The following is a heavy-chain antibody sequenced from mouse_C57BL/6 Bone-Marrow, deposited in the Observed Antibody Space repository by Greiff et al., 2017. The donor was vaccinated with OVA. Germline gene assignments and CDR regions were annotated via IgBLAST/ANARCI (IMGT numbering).Heavy chain of an antibody. CDR2: ISSGGSYT. CDR3: ARHLFYYGNSLDY. V-gene: IGHV5-6*01. CDR1: GFTFSSYG. J-gene: IGHJ2*01. D-gene: IGHD2-1*01. Sequence: EVMLVESGGDLVKPGGSLKLSCAASGFTFSSYGMSWVRQTPDKRLEWVATISSGGSYTYYPDSVKGRFTISRDNAKNTLYLQMSSLKSEDTAMYYCARHLFYYGNSLDYWGQGTTLTVSS.